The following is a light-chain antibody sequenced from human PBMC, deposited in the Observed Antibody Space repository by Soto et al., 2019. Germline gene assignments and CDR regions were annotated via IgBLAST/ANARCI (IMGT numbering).Light chain of an antibody. V-gene: IGKV3-15*01. CDR3: QQYNNWPQT. CDR1: QSVSSN. J-gene: IGKJ1*01. Sequence: EIVMTQSPATLSVSPVEIATLSCMASQSVSSNLAWYQQKPGQAPRLLIYGASTRATGIPARFSGSGSGTEFTLTISSLQSEDFAVYYCQQYNNWPQTFGQGTKVDIK. CDR2: GAS.